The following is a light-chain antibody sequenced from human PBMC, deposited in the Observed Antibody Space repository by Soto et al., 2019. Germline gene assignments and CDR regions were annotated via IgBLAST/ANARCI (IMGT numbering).Light chain of an antibody. CDR3: QKSFSNPLN. CDR2: AAS. V-gene: IGKV1-39*01. CDR1: QDIDFY. Sequence: DIPMPPSPSSLSASVGGIVNITFRAGQDIDFYLNLYQHKPGKAPKLLIYAASTLQAGVPSRFSGSGSGTAFTLTITSLQPEDLATYYCQKSFSNPLNFGGGTKVAI. J-gene: IGKJ4*01.